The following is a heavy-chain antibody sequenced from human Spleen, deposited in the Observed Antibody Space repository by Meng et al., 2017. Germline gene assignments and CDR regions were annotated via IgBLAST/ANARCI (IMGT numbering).Heavy chain of an antibody. CDR3: ATTSASPGNS. V-gene: IGHV3-23*01. Sequence: GESLKISCAASGFTFSNSAMSWVRQAPGKGLEWVSGISISGGRTYYADSVKGRFTISRDNAKNSLYLQMNSLRAEDTAVYYCATTSASPGNSWGQGTLVTVSS. J-gene: IGHJ4*02. D-gene: IGHD3-10*01. CDR1: GFTFSNSA. CDR2: ISISGGRT.